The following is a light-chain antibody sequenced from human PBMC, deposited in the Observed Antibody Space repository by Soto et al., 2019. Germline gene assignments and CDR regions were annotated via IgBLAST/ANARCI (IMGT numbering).Light chain of an antibody. Sequence: EIMLTQSPGTLSLSPGESATLSCRVSQTLTNNYLAWYQQKPGQAPRVLIYGASYRATGIPVRFSGSGSGTDFALTISRLEPDDFAVYSCQQYGSSPITFGQGTRLEMK. CDR1: QTLTNNY. CDR3: QQYGSSPIT. CDR2: GAS. J-gene: IGKJ5*01. V-gene: IGKV3-20*01.